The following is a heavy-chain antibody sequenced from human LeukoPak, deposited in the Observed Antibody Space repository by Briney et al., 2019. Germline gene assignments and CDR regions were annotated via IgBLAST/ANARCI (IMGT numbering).Heavy chain of an antibody. CDR3: ASPYCSGGTCYAHDAFDI. J-gene: IGHJ3*02. CDR2: ISVYNGNT. CDR1: GYTFTSYG. V-gene: IGHV1-18*01. Sequence: ASVKVSCKASGYTFTSYGISWVRQAPGQGLEWMGWISVYNGNTNYAQKLQGRVTMTTDTSTSTAYMELRSLRSDDTAVYYCASPYCSGGTCYAHDAFDIWVQGTMVTVSS. D-gene: IGHD2-15*01.